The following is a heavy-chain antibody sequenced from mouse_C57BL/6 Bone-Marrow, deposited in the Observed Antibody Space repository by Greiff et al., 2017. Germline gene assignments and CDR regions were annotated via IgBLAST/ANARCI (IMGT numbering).Heavy chain of an antibody. Sequence: QVQLQQSGAELARPGASVKMSCKASGYTFTSYTMHWVKQRPGQGLEWIGYINPSSGYTKYNQKFKDKATLTADKSSSTAYMQLSSLTSEDSAVYYCASYDYDGSWFAFGGQGTLVTVSA. J-gene: IGHJ3*01. CDR1: GYTFTSYT. CDR3: ASYDYDGSWFAF. D-gene: IGHD2-4*01. V-gene: IGHV1-4*01. CDR2: INPSSGYT.